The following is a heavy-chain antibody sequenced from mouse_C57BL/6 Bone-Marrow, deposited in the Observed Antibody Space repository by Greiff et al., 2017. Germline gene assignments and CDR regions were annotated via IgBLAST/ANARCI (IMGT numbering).Heavy chain of an antibody. CDR2: IRNKANGYTT. V-gene: IGHV7-3*01. J-gene: IGHJ3*01. CDR3: ARFFSEGFAY. CDR1: GFTFTDYY. Sequence: EVMLVESGGGLVQPGGSLSLSCAASGFTFTDYYMSWVRQPPGKALEWLGFIRNKANGYTTEYSASVKGRFTISRDNSQSLLYLQMNALSAEDSDSDYCARFFSEGFAYWGQGTLVTVSA.